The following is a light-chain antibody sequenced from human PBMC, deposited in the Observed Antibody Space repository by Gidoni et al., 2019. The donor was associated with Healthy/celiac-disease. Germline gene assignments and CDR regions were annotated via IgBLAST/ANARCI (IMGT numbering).Light chain of an antibody. V-gene: IGKV1-5*03. Sequence: DIQMTQSPSTLSASVGDRVTITCRASQSISSWLAWYQQKPGKAPKILIYKASSLESGVPSRFSGSGSGTEFTLTISSLQPDDFATYYCQQYNSYSLFTFGPGTKVDIK. CDR1: QSISSW. CDR2: KAS. CDR3: QQYNSYSLFT. J-gene: IGKJ3*01.